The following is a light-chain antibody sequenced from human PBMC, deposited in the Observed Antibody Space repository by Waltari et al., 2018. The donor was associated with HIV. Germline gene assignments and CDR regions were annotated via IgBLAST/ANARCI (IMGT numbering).Light chain of an antibody. Sequence: EIVMTHSPATLSVSTGERATLSCRASQSVSSNLAWYQQKPGQAPRLLIYGASNRAAGVPARFSGSGSGTEFTLTISSLQSEDFAVYYCQQYNNWHTFGPGTKVDIK. J-gene: IGKJ3*01. CDR2: GAS. CDR3: QQYNNWHT. V-gene: IGKV3-15*01. CDR1: QSVSSN.